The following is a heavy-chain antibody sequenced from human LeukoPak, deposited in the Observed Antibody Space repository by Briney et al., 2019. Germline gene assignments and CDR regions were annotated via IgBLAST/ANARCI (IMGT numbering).Heavy chain of an antibody. J-gene: IGHJ4*02. CDR3: AGAPNIAARYLDY. Sequence: ASVKVSCKASGYTFTGYYMHWVRQAPGQGLEWMGWINPNSGGTNYAQKFQGRVTMTRDTSISTAYMELSRLRSDDTAVYYCAGAPNIAARYLDYWGQGTLVTVSS. CDR1: GYTFTGYY. CDR2: INPNSGGT. D-gene: IGHD6-6*01. V-gene: IGHV1-2*02.